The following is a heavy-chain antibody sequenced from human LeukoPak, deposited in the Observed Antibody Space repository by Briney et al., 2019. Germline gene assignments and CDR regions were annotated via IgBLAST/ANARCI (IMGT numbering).Heavy chain of an antibody. V-gene: IGHV3-30*03. J-gene: IGHJ4*02. CDR1: GFTFSSYG. CDR3: ASDPGGNTVTTRCHY. D-gene: IGHD4-17*01. CDR2: ISHDGSDK. Sequence: PGRSLRLSCAASGFTFSSYGMHWLRQAPGKGLEWVALISHDGSDKYYADSVKGRFTISRDNAKNSLYLQMNSLRAEDTAVYYCASDPGGNTVTTRCHYWGRGTLVTVSS.